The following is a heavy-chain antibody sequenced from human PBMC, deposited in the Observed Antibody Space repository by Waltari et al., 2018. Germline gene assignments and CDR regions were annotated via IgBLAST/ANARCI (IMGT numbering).Heavy chain of an antibody. Sequence: EVPLVASGGGLVQPGRSLRLSCAVSGFNFDDYAMHWVRQAPGNGLEWVSGISWNRDNIGYADSVKGRFTISRDNAKNSLYLQMNSLRPEDTALYYCAKGHSGSYGLKDWGQGTLVTVSS. J-gene: IGHJ4*02. D-gene: IGHD1-26*01. V-gene: IGHV3-9*01. CDR2: ISWNRDNI. CDR3: AKGHSGSYGLKD. CDR1: GFNFDDYA.